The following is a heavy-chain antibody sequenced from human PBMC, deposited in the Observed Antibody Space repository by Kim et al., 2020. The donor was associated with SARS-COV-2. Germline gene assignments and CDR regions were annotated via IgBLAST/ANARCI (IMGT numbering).Heavy chain of an antibody. CDR1: GFIFTSYT. Sequence: GGSLRLSCAASGFIFTSYTMNWVRQAPGKGLEWVSSISSGSSSIYYADSVRGRFTISRDNAKNSLYLQMNSLRAEDTAVYYCARDPAFIAAPYDYWGQGTLVTVSS. D-gene: IGHD6-13*01. CDR3: ARDPAFIAAPYDY. J-gene: IGHJ4*02. CDR2: ISSGSSSI. V-gene: IGHV3-21*01.